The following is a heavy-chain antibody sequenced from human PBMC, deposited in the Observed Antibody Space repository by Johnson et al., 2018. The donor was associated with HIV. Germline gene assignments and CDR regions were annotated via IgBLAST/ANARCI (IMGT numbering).Heavy chain of an antibody. Sequence: VQLVESGGGLVQPGGSLRLSCAASGFSIRGHWMSWLRQAPGKGLEWVAHIKQDGSATNYVDSVKGRFPISSDNAKNSLYLQMNSLRAEDTALYYCPKVMVPIIGGSSSLPNAFDIWGQGTMVTVSS. V-gene: IGHV3-7*03. CDR2: IKQDGSAT. J-gene: IGHJ3*02. D-gene: IGHD6-6*01. CDR1: GFSIRGHW. CDR3: PKVMVPIIGGSSSLPNAFDI.